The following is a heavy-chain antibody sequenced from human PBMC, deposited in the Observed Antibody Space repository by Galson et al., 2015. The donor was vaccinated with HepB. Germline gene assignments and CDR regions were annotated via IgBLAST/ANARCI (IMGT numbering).Heavy chain of an antibody. D-gene: IGHD3-22*01. CDR1: GYDFTSHG. CDR3: ARERGGLYYLDY. V-gene: IGHV1-18*01. Sequence: SVKVSCKASGYDFTSHGVSWARQAPGKGLEWMGWVSTLNGNTNYAQKFHGRVTLTTDPSTTTVYMDLTGLRSDDTAVYYCARERGGLYYLDYWGQGTLVTISS. J-gene: IGHJ4*02. CDR2: VSTLNGNT.